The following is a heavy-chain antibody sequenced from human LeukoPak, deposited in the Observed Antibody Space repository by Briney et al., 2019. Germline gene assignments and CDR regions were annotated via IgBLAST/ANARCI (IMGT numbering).Heavy chain of an antibody. D-gene: IGHD5-18*01. Sequence: SVKVSCKASGYTFTGYYMHWVRQAPGQGLEWMGWINPNSGGTNYAQKFQGRVTMTRDTSISTAYMELSRLRSDDTAVYYCARGGGYSYGSFDYWGQGTLVTVSS. CDR3: ARGGGYSYGSFDY. J-gene: IGHJ4*02. V-gene: IGHV1-2*02. CDR2: INPNSGGT. CDR1: GYTFTGYY.